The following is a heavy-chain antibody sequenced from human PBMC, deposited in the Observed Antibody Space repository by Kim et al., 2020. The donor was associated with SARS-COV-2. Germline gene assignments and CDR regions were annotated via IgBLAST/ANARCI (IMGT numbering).Heavy chain of an antibody. V-gene: IGHV4-31*03. Sequence: SETLSLTCTVSGGSISSGGYYWSWIRQHPGKGLEWIGYIYYSGSTYYNPSLKSRVTISVDTSKNQFSLKLSSVTAADTAVYYCARENLVVPAAMDAFDIWGQGTMVTVSS. CDR1: GGSISSGGYY. D-gene: IGHD2-2*01. J-gene: IGHJ3*02. CDR2: IYYSGST. CDR3: ARENLVVPAAMDAFDI.